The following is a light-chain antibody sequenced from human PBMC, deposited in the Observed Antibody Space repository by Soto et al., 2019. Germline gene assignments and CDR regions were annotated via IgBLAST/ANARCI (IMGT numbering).Light chain of an antibody. CDR3: QQYNSYPSMYT. CDR2: DAS. V-gene: IGKV1-5*01. Sequence: DIQMTQSPSTLSASVGDRVTITCRASQSISSWLAWYQQKPGKAPKLLIYDASSLESGVPSRFSGSGSGTEFTLTISSLQPDDFATYYCQQYNSYPSMYTFGHGTKLEIK. CDR1: QSISSW. J-gene: IGKJ2*01.